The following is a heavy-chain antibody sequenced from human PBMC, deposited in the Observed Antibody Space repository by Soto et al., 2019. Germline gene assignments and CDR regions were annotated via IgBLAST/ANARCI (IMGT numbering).Heavy chain of an antibody. CDR3: ARSGYSSGWYHWYFDF. CDR1: GYTFTNYG. Sequence: GASVKFSCKASGYTFTNYGIHWVRQAPGQRLEWMGWINAGNGNTKYSQKLQGRVTINRDTSASTAYMELSSLRSEDTAVYYCARSGYSSGWYHWYFDFWGRGTLVTVSS. J-gene: IGHJ2*01. V-gene: IGHV1-3*01. D-gene: IGHD6-19*01. CDR2: INAGNGNT.